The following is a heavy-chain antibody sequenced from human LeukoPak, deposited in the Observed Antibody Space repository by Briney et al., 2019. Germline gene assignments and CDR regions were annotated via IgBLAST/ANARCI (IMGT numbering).Heavy chain of an antibody. V-gene: IGHV4-39*01. Sequence: SETLSLTCTVSGGSISSRSYYWGWIRQPPGKGLEWIGSIYYSGSTYYNPSLKSRVTISVDTSKNQFSLKLSSVTAADTAVYYCARQDVETEQGGYFDYWGQGTLVTVSS. CDR2: IYYSGST. D-gene: IGHD5-24*01. J-gene: IGHJ4*02. CDR3: ARQDVETEQGGYFDY. CDR1: GGSISSRSYY.